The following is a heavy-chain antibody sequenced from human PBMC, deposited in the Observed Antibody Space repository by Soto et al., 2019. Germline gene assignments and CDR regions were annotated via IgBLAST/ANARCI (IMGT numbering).Heavy chain of an antibody. CDR1: GFTFSNAW. Sequence: EVPLVESGGGLVKPGGSLRLCCAASGFTFSNAWMTWVRQAPGKGLEWVGRIKSKADGGTTYYAAPVNGRFTISRDDSKNVVCLQMNSLKTEDTAVYYCTTTGTIDYWGQGTLVTVSS. J-gene: IGHJ4*02. V-gene: IGHV3-15*01. CDR3: TTTGTIDY. D-gene: IGHD1-1*01. CDR2: IKSKADGGTT.